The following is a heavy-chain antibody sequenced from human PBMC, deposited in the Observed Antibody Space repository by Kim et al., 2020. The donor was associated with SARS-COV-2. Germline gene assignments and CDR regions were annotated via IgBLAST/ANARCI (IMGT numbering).Heavy chain of an antibody. V-gene: IGHV3-48*03. J-gene: IGHJ6*02. CDR3: ARVGCSSTSCQKYYYYYGMDV. D-gene: IGHD2-2*01. Sequence: GALRLSCAASGFTFSSYEMNWVRQAPGKGLEWVSYISSSGSTIYYADSVKGRFTISRDNAKNSLYLQMNSLRAEDTAVYYCARVGCSSTSCQKYYYYYGMDVWGQGTTVTVSS. CDR2: ISSSGSTI. CDR1: GFTFSSYE.